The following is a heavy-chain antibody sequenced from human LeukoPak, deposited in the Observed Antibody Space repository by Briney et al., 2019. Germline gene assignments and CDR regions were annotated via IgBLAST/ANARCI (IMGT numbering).Heavy chain of an antibody. V-gene: IGHV1-18*01. J-gene: IGHJ4*02. CDR3: ARDFGVDITPIEY. CDR2: ISAYNGDT. Sequence: GASVTVSCKASGYTFTNYGISWVRQAPGQGLEWMGWISAYNGDTNYAQRNTTYAQQLQGRLSMTTDTSTSTAYMELRSLRSDDTAMYYCARDFGVDITPIEYWGQGTLVTVSS. D-gene: IGHD3-3*01. CDR1: GYTFTNYG.